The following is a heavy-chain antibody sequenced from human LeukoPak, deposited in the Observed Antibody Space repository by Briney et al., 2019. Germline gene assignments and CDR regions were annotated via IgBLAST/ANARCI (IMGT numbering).Heavy chain of an antibody. Sequence: GGSLRLSCAASGFTFSSYSMNWVRQAPGKGLEWVSSISSIGSYIYYADSVKGRFTISRDNAKNSLYPQMNSLRAEDTAVYYCARESGPRWRIYYWGQGTLVTVSS. D-gene: IGHD3-3*01. V-gene: IGHV3-21*01. CDR3: ARESGPRWRIYY. CDR1: GFTFSSYS. CDR2: ISSIGSYI. J-gene: IGHJ4*02.